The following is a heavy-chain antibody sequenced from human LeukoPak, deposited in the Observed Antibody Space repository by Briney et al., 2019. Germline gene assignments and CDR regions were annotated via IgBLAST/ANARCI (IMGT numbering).Heavy chain of an antibody. CDR2: IYYSGST. CDR1: GGSISSSSYY. J-gene: IGHJ6*03. CDR3: ARESFDFWSGYSFYYYYYMNV. Sequence: SETLSLTCTVSGGSISSSSYYWGWIRQPPGKGLEWIGSIYYSGSTYYNPSLKSRVTISADTSKNQFSLKLSSVTAADTAVYYCARESFDFWSGYSFYYYYYMNVWGKGTTVTVSS. D-gene: IGHD3-3*01. V-gene: IGHV4-39*07.